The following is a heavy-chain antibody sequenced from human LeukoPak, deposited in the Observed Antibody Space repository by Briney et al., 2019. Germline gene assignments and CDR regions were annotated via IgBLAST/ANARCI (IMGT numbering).Heavy chain of an antibody. V-gene: IGHV4-59*01. Sequence: AGTLSLTCTVSGCSFSSYYWRWIRQPPGKGLGGFGYINYSGRTHYNPSLKRGVTLSLDTSKNPLSMCRCSVSAARTPVYFCAREHYAGNSGYWGQATPVTASS. CDR2: INYSGRT. CDR1: GCSFSSYY. D-gene: IGHD4-23*01. CDR3: AREHYAGNSGY. J-gene: IGHJ4*02.